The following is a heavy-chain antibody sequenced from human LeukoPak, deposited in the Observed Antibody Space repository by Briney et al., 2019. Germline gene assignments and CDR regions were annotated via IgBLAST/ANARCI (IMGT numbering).Heavy chain of an antibody. V-gene: IGHV3-21*01. D-gene: IGHD6-13*01. CDR3: ARDPRAAGYFDL. J-gene: IGHJ2*01. Sequence: GGPRRLSWAASGFTFSSDSMNWVRQAPGKGLEWVSSITSTSSYIYYAHSVKGRFTISRDNAKNSLYLQMNSLRAEDTAVYYCARDPRAAGYFDLWGRGTLVTVSS. CDR1: GFTFSSDS. CDR2: ITSTSSYI.